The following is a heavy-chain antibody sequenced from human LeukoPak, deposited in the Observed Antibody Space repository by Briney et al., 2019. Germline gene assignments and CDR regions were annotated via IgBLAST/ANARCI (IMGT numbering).Heavy chain of an antibody. CDR3: ARAEWHGMDV. CDR2: INPGGGST. J-gene: IGHJ6*02. D-gene: IGHD3-3*01. CDR1: GYTFTSYY. V-gene: IGHV1-46*01. Sequence: ASVKVSCKASGYTFTSYYMHWVRQAPGQGLEWVGLINPGGGSTSYAQKFQGRVTMARDTSTRTVYMELSSLRSEDTAVFYCARAEWHGMDVWGQGTTVTVSS.